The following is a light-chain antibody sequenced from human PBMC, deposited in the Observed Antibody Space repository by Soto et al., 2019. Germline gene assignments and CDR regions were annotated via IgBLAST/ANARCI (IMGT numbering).Light chain of an antibody. CDR3: LQDLNYPWT. V-gene: IGKV1-6*01. Sequence: AIQMTQSPSSLSASVGDRVTISCRASQGIGNALGWYQQKPGKPPKVLIYGASNLQSGVPPRFSGSGSGTDFTLAITSLSPEHYPNYSCLQDLNYPWTFGQGTKVDIK. J-gene: IGKJ1*01. CDR2: GAS. CDR1: QGIGNA.